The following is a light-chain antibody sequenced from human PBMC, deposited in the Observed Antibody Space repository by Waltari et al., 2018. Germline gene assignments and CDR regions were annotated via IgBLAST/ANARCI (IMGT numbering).Light chain of an antibody. V-gene: IGLV2-8*01. Sequence: QSALTQPPSASGSPGQSVTISCTATSDDVGGYNYVSWYQQPPGKAPKVMIFEVTKRPSGVPDRFSGSKSGYTAYLTVSGLQADDEADYYCGSYAGNNKLVFGGGTKLTVL. CDR1: SDDVGGYNY. J-gene: IGLJ3*02. CDR3: GSYAGNNKLV. CDR2: EVT.